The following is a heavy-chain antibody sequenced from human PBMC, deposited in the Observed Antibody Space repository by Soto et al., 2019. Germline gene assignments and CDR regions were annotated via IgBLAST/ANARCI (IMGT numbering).Heavy chain of an antibody. V-gene: IGHV3-74*01. CDR3: ARLSGDHSAFFSYGMDA. Sequence: GGSLRLSCAASGFTFDAYWMNWVRQAPGKGPEWLSGINSDGTISSYADSVKGRFTISRDNARNTLSLPMNSPRADDTAVYYCARLSGDHSAFFSYGMDAWGQGTTVTVSS. CDR2: INSDGTIS. D-gene: IGHD2-21*01. J-gene: IGHJ6*02. CDR1: GFTFDAYW.